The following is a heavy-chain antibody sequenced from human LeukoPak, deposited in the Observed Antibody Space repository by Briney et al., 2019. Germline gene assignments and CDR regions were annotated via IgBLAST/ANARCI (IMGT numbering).Heavy chain of an antibody. CDR3: AKGPAEGDSSGYYYGAPNYYMDV. CDR1: GFTFDDYA. CDR2: ISWDGGST. Sequence: GGSLRLSCAASGFTFDDYAMHWVRHAPGKGLEWVSLISWDGGSTYYTDSVKGRFTISRDNSKNSLYLQMNSLRAEDTALYYCAKGPAEGDSSGYYYGAPNYYMDVWGKGTTVTVSS. V-gene: IGHV3-43D*03. D-gene: IGHD3-22*01. J-gene: IGHJ6*03.